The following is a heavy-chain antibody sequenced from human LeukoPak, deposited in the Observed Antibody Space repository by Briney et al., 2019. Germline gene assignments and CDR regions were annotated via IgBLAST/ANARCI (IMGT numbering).Heavy chain of an antibody. CDR3: ARGSRWFAEEWVLEDY. D-gene: IGHD3-10*01. CDR1: GYSISSGYY. CDR2: IYHSGST. V-gene: IGHV4-38-2*02. J-gene: IGHJ4*01. Sequence: SETLSLTCTVSGYSISSGYYWGWIRQPPGKGLEWIGSIYHSGSTYYNPSLKSRVTISVDTSKNQFSLNLSSVTAADTAVYYCARGSRWFAEEWVLEDYWGQGTLVTVSS.